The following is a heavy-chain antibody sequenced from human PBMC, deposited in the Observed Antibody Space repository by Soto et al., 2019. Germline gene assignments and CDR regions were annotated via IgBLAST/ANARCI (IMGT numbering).Heavy chain of an antibody. V-gene: IGHV3-9*01. CDR3: AKGYKVATVRSLPDY. J-gene: IGHJ4*02. CDR1: GFTFDDYA. Sequence: EVQLVESGGGLVQPGRSLRLSCAASGFTFDDYAMHWVRLAPGKGLEWVSGISWNSGSIGYADSVKGRFTISRDNAKNSLYLQMNSLRAEDTALYYCAKGYKVATVRSLPDYWGQGTLVTVSS. D-gene: IGHD5-12*01. CDR2: ISWNSGSI.